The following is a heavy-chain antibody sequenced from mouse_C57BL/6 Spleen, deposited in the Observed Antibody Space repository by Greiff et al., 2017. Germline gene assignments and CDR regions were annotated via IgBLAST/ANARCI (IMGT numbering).Heavy chain of an antibody. CDR2: IHPNSGST. V-gene: IGHV1-64*01. Sequence: QVPLKPPGAELVKPGASVKLSCKASGYTFTSYWMHWVKQRPGQGLEWIGMIHPNSGSTNYNEKFKSKATLTVDKSSSTAYMQLSSLTSEDSAVYYCARVGRLMRGFAYWGQGTLVTVSA. CDR1: GYTFTSYW. CDR3: ARVGRLMRGFAY. D-gene: IGHD4-1*01. J-gene: IGHJ3*01.